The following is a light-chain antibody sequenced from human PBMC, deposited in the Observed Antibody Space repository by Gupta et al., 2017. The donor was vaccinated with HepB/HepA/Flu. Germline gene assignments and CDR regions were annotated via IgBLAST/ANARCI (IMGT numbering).Light chain of an antibody. Sequence: QSALTQPASLSGSPGQSITISCTGTSRDVGGFNYVSWYQQRPGEAPKLLIYDVTKRPSGVSSRFSGFKSGNTASLAISGLQAEDEAHYQCSSYTSTSTLEVFGGGTKLTVL. J-gene: IGLJ3*02. V-gene: IGLV2-14*01. CDR3: SSYTSTSTLEV. CDR1: SRDVGGFNY. CDR2: DVT.